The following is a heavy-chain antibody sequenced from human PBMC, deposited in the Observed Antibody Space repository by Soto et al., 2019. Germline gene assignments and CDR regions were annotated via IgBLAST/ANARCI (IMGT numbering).Heavy chain of an antibody. D-gene: IGHD6-19*01. CDR2: LSQDGRNK. J-gene: IGHJ3*02. V-gene: IGHV3-30*18. CDR1: GFSVSRYG. CDR3: AKDRLRAGGLVPIALDAFDT. Sequence: PVGSLRLSCVGSGFSVSRYGMHWVRQAPGKGLEWVAVLSQDGRNKKYVDSVKGRFTISRDNSRNTLYLQMNFLRAEDTAVYYCAKDRLRAGGLVPIALDAFDTWGQGTMVTVSS.